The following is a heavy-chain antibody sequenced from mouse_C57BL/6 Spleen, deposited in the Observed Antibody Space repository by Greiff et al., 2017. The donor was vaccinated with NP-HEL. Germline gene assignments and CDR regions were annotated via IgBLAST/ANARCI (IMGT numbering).Heavy chain of an antibody. V-gene: IGHV1-64*01. Sequence: QVQLQQPGAELVKPGASVKLSCKASGYTFTSYWMHWVKQRPGQGLEWIGMIHPNSGSTNYNVKFKSKATLTVDKSSSTAYMQLSSLTSEDSAVYYCAALYYGNYRYFDVWGTGTTVTVSS. CDR1: GYTFTSYW. D-gene: IGHD2-1*01. CDR3: AALYYGNYRYFDV. CDR2: IHPNSGST. J-gene: IGHJ1*03.